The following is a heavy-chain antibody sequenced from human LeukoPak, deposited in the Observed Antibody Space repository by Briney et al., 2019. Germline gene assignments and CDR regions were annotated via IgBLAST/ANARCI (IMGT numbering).Heavy chain of an antibody. D-gene: IGHD3-10*01. CDR2: ISAYNGNT. Sequence: ASVKVSCKASRYTFTSYGISWVRQAPGQGLEWMGWISAYNGNTNYAQKLQGRVTMTTDTSTSTAYIELRSLRSDDTAVYYCARDRRGGSGSYRRFDYWGQGTLVTVSS. J-gene: IGHJ4*02. CDR1: RYTFTSYG. V-gene: IGHV1-18*04. CDR3: ARDRRGGSGSYRRFDY.